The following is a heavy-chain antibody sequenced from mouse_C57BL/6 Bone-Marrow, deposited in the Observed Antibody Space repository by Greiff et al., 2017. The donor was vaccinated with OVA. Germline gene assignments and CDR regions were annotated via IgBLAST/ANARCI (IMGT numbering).Heavy chain of an antibody. CDR3: ARRHYYGSSYGYFDV. V-gene: IGHV5-12*01. CDR2: ISNGGCST. J-gene: IGHJ1*03. D-gene: IGHD1-1*01. CDR1: GFTFSDYY. Sequence: EVKLVESGGGLVQPGGSLKLSCAASGFTFSDYYMYWVRQTPEKRLACVAYISNGGCSTYYPDTVKGRFTISRDNAKNTLYLQMSRLKSEDTAMYYCARRHYYGSSYGYFDVWGTGTTVTVSS.